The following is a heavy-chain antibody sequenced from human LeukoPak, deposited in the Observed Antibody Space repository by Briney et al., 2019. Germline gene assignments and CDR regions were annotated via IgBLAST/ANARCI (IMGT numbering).Heavy chain of an antibody. V-gene: IGHV3-7*01. CDR2: INQDGSAQ. CDR3: LRDFGGS. D-gene: IGHD2-15*01. Sequence: PGGSLRLSCTASGFTFSSYWMSWVRQAPGKGLEWVANINQDGSAQYYVDSVKGRFTISRDNAKNSLCLQMSSLRAEDTAVYYCLRDFGGSWGQGTLVSVSS. CDR1: GFTFSSYW. J-gene: IGHJ4*02.